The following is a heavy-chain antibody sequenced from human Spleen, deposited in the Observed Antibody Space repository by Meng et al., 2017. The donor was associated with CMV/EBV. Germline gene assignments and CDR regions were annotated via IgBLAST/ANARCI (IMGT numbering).Heavy chain of an antibody. D-gene: IGHD2-15*01. CDR3: ARVVGYFDY. V-gene: IGHV3-30-3*01. J-gene: IGHJ4*02. Sequence: VQLVGSGGGVVHPGRSLRLSCAASGFTFSSYAMHWVRQAPGKGLEWVAVISYDGSNKYYADSVKGRFTISRDNSKNTLYLQMNSLRAEDTAVYYCARVVGYFDYWGQGTLVTVSS. CDR2: ISYDGSNK. CDR1: GFTFSSYA.